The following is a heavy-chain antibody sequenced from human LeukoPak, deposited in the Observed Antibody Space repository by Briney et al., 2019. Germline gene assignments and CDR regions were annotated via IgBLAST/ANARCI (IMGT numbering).Heavy chain of an antibody. D-gene: IGHD3-16*01. CDR2: ISGSGGST. J-gene: IGHJ4*02. CDR3: AKDGYVWGSPGVDY. Sequence: TGGSLRLSCAASGFTFSSYAMSWVRQAPGKGLEWVSAISGSGGSTYYADSVKGRFTISRDNSRNTLCLQMNSLRAEDTAVYYCAKDGYVWGSPGVDYWGQGTLVTVSS. CDR1: GFTFSSYA. V-gene: IGHV3-23*01.